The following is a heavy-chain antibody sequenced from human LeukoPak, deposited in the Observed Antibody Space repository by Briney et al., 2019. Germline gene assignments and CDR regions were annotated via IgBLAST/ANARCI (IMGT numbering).Heavy chain of an antibody. V-gene: IGHV1-18*01. Sequence: VASVNVSCKASGYTFTSYGISWVRQAHGQGLEWMGWISAYNGNTKYAQKLQGRVTMTTDTSTRTAYMGLRGLRSDATAVYYCARGPEAQYYYDSSGRGALNDYWGQGTLVTVSS. CDR1: GYTFTSYG. D-gene: IGHD3-22*01. CDR3: ARGPEAQYYYDSSGRGALNDY. J-gene: IGHJ4*02. CDR2: ISAYNGNT.